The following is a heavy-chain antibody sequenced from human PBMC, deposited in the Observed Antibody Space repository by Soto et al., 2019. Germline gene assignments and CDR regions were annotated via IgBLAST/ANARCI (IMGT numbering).Heavy chain of an antibody. CDR2: IYATGTT. Sequence: SETLSLSCTVSGASISGFYWSWIRKSAGKGLEWIGRIYATGTTDYNPSLKSRVMMSVDTSKKQFSLKLRSVTAADTAVYYCVRDGTKTLRDWFDPWGQGISVTVSS. V-gene: IGHV4-4*07. CDR1: GASISGFY. CDR3: VRDGTKTLRDWFDP. J-gene: IGHJ5*02. D-gene: IGHD1-1*01.